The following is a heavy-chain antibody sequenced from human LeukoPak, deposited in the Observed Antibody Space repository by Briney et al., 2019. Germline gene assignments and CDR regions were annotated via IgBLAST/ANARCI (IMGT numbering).Heavy chain of an antibody. CDR3: ARDHKDWGVFDY. CDR1: GFTFSSYS. D-gene: IGHD7-27*01. V-gene: IGHV3-48*04. J-gene: IGHJ4*02. Sequence: GGSLRLSCAASGFTFSSYSMNWVRQAPGKGLEWVSYITPSSSTIYYADSVKGRFTISRDNAKNSLYLQMNSLRAEDTAVYYCARDHKDWGVFDYWGQGTLVTVSS. CDR2: ITPSSSTI.